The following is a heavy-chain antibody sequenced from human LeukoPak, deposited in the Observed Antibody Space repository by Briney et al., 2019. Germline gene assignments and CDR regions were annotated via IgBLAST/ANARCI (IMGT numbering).Heavy chain of an antibody. Sequence: PSETLSLTCTVSSGSISSYYWSWIRQPPGKELEWIGYIYYSGTNKYNPSLKSRVTISVDTSKNQFSLKLSSVTAADTAVYYCARRRRILGNIVVVPAAALGRYYFDYWGQGTLVTVSS. D-gene: IGHD2-2*01. CDR1: SGSISSYY. V-gene: IGHV4-59*12. CDR3: ARRRRILGNIVVVPAAALGRYYFDY. J-gene: IGHJ4*02. CDR2: IYYSGTN.